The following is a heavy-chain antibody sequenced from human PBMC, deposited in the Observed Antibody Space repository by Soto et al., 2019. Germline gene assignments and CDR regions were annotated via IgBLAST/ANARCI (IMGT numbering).Heavy chain of an antibody. CDR3: ARDHHRYSGYDYVDY. CDR1: RSTFWDYY. CDR2: ISSSSSYT. D-gene: IGHD5-12*01. V-gene: IGHV3-11*05. J-gene: IGHJ4*02. Sequence: PAGSLGLSSAASRSTFWDYYMSWIRQAQGKGLEWVSYISSSSSYTNYADSVKGRFTISRDNAKNSLYLQMNSLRAEDTAVYYCARDHHRYSGYDYVDYWGQGTLVTVSS.